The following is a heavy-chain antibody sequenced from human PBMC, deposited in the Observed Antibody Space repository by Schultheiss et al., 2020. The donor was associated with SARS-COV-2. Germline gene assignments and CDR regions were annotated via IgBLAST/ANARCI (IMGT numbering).Heavy chain of an antibody. D-gene: IGHD3-10*01. CDR1: GFTFSSYA. CDR2: ISGSGGST. V-gene: IGHV3-23*01. J-gene: IGHJ3*02. CDR3: ARDLGTLWFGELLPPHGFDI. Sequence: GGSLRLSCAASGFTFSSYAMSWVRQAPGKGLEWVSAISGSGGSTYYADSVKGRFTISRDNSKNTLYLQMNSLRAEDTAVYYCARDLGTLWFGELLPPHGFDIWGRGTMVTVSS.